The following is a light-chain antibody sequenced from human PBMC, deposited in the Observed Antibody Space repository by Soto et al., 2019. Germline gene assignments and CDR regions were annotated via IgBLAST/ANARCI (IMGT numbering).Light chain of an antibody. J-gene: IGLJ2*01. V-gene: IGLV2-14*03. CDR3: TSWTTSTTMI. Sequence: QHVLTQPASGSGSPGQSITISCTRTSSDIGAYNFVSWYQQHPGKAPKLMLYDVNIRPSGVSNRFSGSKSGNTASLTISGLQAEDEADYYCTSWTTSTTMIFGGGTKVTVL. CDR2: DVN. CDR1: SSDIGAYNF.